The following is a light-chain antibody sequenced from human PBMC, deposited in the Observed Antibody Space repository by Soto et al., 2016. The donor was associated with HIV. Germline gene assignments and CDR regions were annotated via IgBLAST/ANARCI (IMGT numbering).Light chain of an antibody. Sequence: DIVMTQSPLTLPVTPGESASISCRSSQSLLHSNGYYYLTWYLQKPGQSPRLLMYLGSTRASWVPDRFSGSGSGTDFTLKISRVEADDIGVYYCMQGIRLPRTFGQGTKV. CDR1: QSLLHSNGYYY. CDR3: MQGIRLPRT. J-gene: IGKJ1*01. V-gene: IGKV2-28*01. CDR2: LGS.